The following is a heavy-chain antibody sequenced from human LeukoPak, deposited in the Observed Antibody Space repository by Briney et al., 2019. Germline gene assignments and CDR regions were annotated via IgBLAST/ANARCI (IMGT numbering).Heavy chain of an antibody. Sequence: GGSLRLSCAASGFTFSSYAMGGVRQAPGKGLEWVSGISGSGGSTYYADSVKGRFTISRDNSKNTLYLQMTSLRAEDTAVYYCAKDQVWLVVGFFDYWGQGTLVTVSS. CDR2: ISGSGGST. CDR3: AKDQVWLVVGFFDY. CDR1: GFTFSSYA. J-gene: IGHJ4*02. D-gene: IGHD3-22*01. V-gene: IGHV3-23*01.